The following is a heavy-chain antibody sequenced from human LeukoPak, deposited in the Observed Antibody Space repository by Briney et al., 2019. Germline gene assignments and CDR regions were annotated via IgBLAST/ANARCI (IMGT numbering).Heavy chain of an antibody. D-gene: IGHD6-6*01. CDR2: ISWNSGSI. CDR3: AKEYGQLGYYYYGMDV. Sequence: GGSLRLSCAASGFTFDDYAMHWVRQAPGKGLEWVSGISWNSGSIGYVDSVKGRFTISRDNAKNSLYLQMNSLRAEDTALYYCAKEYGQLGYYYYGMDVWGQGTTVTVSS. CDR1: GFTFDDYA. V-gene: IGHV3-9*01. J-gene: IGHJ6*02.